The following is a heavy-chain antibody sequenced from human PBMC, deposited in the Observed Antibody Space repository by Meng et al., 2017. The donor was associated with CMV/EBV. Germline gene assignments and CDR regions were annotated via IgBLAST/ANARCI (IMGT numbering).Heavy chain of an antibody. CDR3: ASKMYYDFWSAYRGTEGVDPFNI. V-gene: IGHV1-2*02. CDR2: ISPNNGGT. Sequence: ASVKVSCKASGYTFTDYKMHWVRQAPGQGLEWMGWISPNNGGTKYAQKFQGRVTMTRDTSISTAYMELNRLTYDDTAAYYCASKMYYDFWSAYRGTEGVDPFNIWGQGTLVTVS. CDR1: GYTFTDYK. J-gene: IGHJ3*02. D-gene: IGHD3-3*01.